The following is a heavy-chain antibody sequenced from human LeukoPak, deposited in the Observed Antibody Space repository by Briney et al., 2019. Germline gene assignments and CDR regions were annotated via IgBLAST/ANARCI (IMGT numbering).Heavy chain of an antibody. V-gene: IGHV4-59*08. CDR2: IYYTGRT. Sequence: SETLSLTCTVSGGPISPYYWSWILHPPGKGLEWVGYIYYTGRTNYNPCLKSRLTISEGASRNQFSLILTSLTAADTAVYYCARHRDGYDYPLDYWGHGTLVTVSS. CDR3: ARHRDGYDYPLDY. J-gene: IGHJ4*01. D-gene: IGHD5-24*01. CDR1: GGPISPYY.